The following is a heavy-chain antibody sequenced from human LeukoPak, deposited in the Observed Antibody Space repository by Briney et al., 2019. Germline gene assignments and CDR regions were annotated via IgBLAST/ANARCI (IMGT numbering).Heavy chain of an antibody. D-gene: IGHD2-2*01. V-gene: IGHV3-21*01. CDR3: ATPKEYYCNSTSCYFDR. Sequence: PGWSLRLSCEGSVFTFSSYSIHWVRQAPGKGLEWVSSISGNNRLILYADSVEGRFTISRDNARNSLYLQMDSLRAEGTAVFFFATPKEYYCNSTSCYFDRWGQGTLVTVSS. CDR1: VFTFSSYS. J-gene: IGHJ4*03. CDR2: ISGNNRLI.